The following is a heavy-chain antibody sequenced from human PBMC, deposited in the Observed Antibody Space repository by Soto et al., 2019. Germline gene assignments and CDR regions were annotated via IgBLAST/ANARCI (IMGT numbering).Heavy chain of an antibody. D-gene: IGHD3-10*01. Sequence: SVKVSCKASGGTFSSYAISWVRQAPGQGLEWMGGIIPIFGTANYAQKFQGRVTITADESTSTAYMELSSLRSEDTAVYYCASGRAISSNAGMDVWAQGTMVTGSS. V-gene: IGHV1-69*13. CDR1: GGTFSSYA. CDR2: IIPIFGTA. J-gene: IGHJ6*02. CDR3: ASGRAISSNAGMDV.